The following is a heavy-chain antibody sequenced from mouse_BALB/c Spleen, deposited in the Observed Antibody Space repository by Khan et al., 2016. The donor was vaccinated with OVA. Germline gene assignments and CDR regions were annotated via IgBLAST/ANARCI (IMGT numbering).Heavy chain of an antibody. CDR1: GYTFTSYY. Sequence: QIQLVQSGAELVKPGASVRLSCKASGYTFTSYYLYWVKQRPGQGLEWIGDINPSNGGTNFNEKFKNKATLTVDKSSSTAYMQLSSLTSEDSAVYYCTRSGYGTFAYWGQGTLVTVS. J-gene: IGHJ3*01. CDR2: INPSNGGT. D-gene: IGHD2-1*01. CDR3: TRSGYGTFAY. V-gene: IGHV1S81*02.